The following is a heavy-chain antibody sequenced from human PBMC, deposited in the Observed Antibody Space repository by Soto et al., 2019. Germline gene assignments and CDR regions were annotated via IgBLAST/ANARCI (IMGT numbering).Heavy chain of an antibody. D-gene: IGHD3-22*01. V-gene: IGHV4-4*07. CDR1: GHSISADY. Sequence: QVQLQESGPGLVKASETLSLSCTVSGHSISADYWSWIRQPAGKRLEWIGRVDASGNTNYNPSLKSRVTMSVDTSKNQFFLKVRSVTAADTAMYICARDVGGSVVPHWFDPWGQGALVTVSS. CDR2: VDASGNT. J-gene: IGHJ5*02. CDR3: ARDVGGSVVPHWFDP.